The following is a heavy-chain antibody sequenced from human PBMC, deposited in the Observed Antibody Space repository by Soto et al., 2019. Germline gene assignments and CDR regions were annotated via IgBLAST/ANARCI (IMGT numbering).Heavy chain of an antibody. CDR3: ASARKGPRVEEGFDF. CDR2: IHYSGSA. CDR1: GGSVSSGGYD. J-gene: IGHJ4*02. Sequence: PSETLFLTCTVSGGSVSSGGYDWNWIRQPPGRGLEWIGNIHYSGSANYNPSLKSRVTISVDTSKNQFSLKLSSVTAADTAVYYCASARKGPRVEEGFDFWGQGSLVTVSS. D-gene: IGHD2-21*01. V-gene: IGHV4-61*08.